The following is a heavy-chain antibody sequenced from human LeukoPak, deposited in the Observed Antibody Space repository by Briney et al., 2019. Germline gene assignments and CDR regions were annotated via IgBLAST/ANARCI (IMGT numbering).Heavy chain of an antibody. Sequence: GGSLRLSCAASGFTFSSYAMSWVRQAPGKGLEWVSAISGSGGSTYYADSVKGRFTISRDNSKNTLSLQMNSLRAEDTAVYYCAKAYGWEMATINLGYWGQGTLVTVSS. V-gene: IGHV3-23*01. CDR2: ISGSGGST. D-gene: IGHD5-24*01. J-gene: IGHJ4*02. CDR3: AKAYGWEMATINLGY. CDR1: GFTFSSYA.